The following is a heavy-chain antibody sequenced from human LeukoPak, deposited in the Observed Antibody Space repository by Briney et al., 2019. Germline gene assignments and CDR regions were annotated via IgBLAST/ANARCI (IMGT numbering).Heavy chain of an antibody. V-gene: IGHV4-39*07. D-gene: IGHD3-9*01. J-gene: IGHJ3*02. CDR2: IYYSGST. CDR1: GGSISSSSYY. CDR3: ARDNSTGDILTGYYAFDI. Sequence: SETLSLTCTVSGGSISSSSYYWGWIRQPPGKGLEWIGSIYYSGSTYYNPSLKGRVTISVDTSKNQFSLKLSSVTAADTAVYYCARDNSTGDILTGYYAFDIWGQGTMVTVSS.